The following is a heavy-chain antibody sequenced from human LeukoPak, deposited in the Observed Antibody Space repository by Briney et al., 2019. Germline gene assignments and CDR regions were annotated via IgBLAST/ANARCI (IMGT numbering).Heavy chain of an antibody. D-gene: IGHD3-9*01. CDR3: ARAISYDILTGRPRALDY. Sequence: SETLSLTCAVYGGSFSGYYWSWIRQPPGKGLEWIGEINHSGSTNYNPSLKSRVTISVDTSKNQFSLKLSSVTAADTAVYYCARAISYDILTGRPRALDYWGQGTLVTVSS. CDR2: INHSGST. CDR1: GGSFSGYY. V-gene: IGHV4-34*01. J-gene: IGHJ4*02.